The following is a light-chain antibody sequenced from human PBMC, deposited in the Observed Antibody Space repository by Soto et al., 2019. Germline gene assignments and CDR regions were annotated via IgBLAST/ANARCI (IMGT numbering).Light chain of an antibody. CDR2: DVS. CDR1: SSDVGGYNY. J-gene: IGLJ2*01. CDR3: SSGVV. Sequence: QSALTQPASVSGSPGQSITISCTGTSSDVGGYNYVSWYQQHPGKAPKLMIYDVSNRPSGVSNRFSGSKSGNTASLTISGLQAEDEADYYCSSGVVFGGGTQLTVL. V-gene: IGLV2-14*01.